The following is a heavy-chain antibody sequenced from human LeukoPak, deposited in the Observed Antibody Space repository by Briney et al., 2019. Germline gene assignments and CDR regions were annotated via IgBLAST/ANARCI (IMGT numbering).Heavy chain of an antibody. CDR3: ARQGTQWLVPDYFDY. CDR1: GYSFTSYW. J-gene: IGHJ4*02. Sequence: GESLKISCKGSGYSFTSYWIGWVRQMPGKGLEWMGIIYPGDSDTRYSPSFQGQVTISADKSISTAYLQWSSLKASDTAMYYYARQGTQWLVPDYFDYWGQGTLVTVSS. V-gene: IGHV5-51*01. CDR2: IYPGDSDT. D-gene: IGHD6-19*01.